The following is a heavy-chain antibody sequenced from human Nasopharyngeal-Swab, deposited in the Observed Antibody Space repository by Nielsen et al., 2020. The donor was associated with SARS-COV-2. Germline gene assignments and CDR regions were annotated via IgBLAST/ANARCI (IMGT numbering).Heavy chain of an antibody. D-gene: IGHD3-3*01. CDR2: INGNSRSI. Sequence: GESLKISCAASGFTFSTYAMTWVRQAPGKGLVWVSGINGNSRSITYADSVEGRFTISRDNSKNTVSLQMNSLRAEDSGLYFCAKELYDLSGALDQWGQGTLVTVSS. V-gene: IGHV3-23*01. J-gene: IGHJ4*02. CDR1: GFTFSTYA. CDR3: AKELYDLSGALDQ.